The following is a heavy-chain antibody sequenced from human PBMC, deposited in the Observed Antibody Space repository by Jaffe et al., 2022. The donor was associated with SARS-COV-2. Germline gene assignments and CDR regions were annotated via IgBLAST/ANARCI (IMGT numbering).Heavy chain of an antibody. Sequence: QVQLVESGGGVVQPGRSLRLSCAASGFTFSSYAMHWVRQAPGKGLEWVAVISYDGSNKYYADSVKGRFTISRDNSKNTLYLQMNSLRAEDTAVYYCARENTNPMIPSRGENWFDPWGQGTLVTVSS. CDR2: ISYDGSNK. CDR1: GFTFSSYA. CDR3: ARENTNPMIPSRGENWFDP. J-gene: IGHJ5*02. D-gene: IGHD3-16*01. V-gene: IGHV3-30-3*01.